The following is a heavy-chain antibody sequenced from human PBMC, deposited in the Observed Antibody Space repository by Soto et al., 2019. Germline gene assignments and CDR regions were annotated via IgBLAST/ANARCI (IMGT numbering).Heavy chain of an antibody. CDR3: ARHETDRGSYYGMDV. CDR2: IDPSDSYT. J-gene: IGHJ6*02. D-gene: IGHD3-10*01. CDR1: TYSFTSYW. V-gene: IGHV5-10-1*03. Sequence: EVQLLQSGAEVKKPGESLKISCKGSTYSFTSYWISWVRQMPGKGLEWMGIIDPSDSYTNYSPSFQGHVTLSADKSISTAYRQWSSLKASDTAIYYCARHETDRGSYYGMDVWGQGTTVTVSS.